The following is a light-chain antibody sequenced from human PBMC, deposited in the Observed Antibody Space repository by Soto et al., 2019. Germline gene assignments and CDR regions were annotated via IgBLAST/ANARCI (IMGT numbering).Light chain of an antibody. CDR2: DAS. V-gene: IGKV3-11*01. CDR3: QKRSKWPMT. J-gene: IGKJ5*01. CDR1: QSVSSY. Sequence: EIVLTLSLAPLSLSPTESATHSYTDSQSVSSYLAWYQQKPGQAPRLLIYDASNRATGIPARFSGSGSGTDFTLTISSLEPEDFAVYYCQKRSKWPMTFGQGTGLEIK.